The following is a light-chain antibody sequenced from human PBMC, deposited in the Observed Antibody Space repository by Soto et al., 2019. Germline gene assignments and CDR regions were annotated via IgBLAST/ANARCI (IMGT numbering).Light chain of an antibody. Sequence: DIQITQPPSSLSASVGDRVVITCLASQSISKWLAWYQQKPGRAPNFLIYDASTLESGVPSRFSGSGSGTEFTLTITNLQPDDFATFYCQQYSTFPRTFGQGTKVDIK. CDR3: QQYSTFPRT. J-gene: IGKJ1*01. V-gene: IGKV1-5*01. CDR2: DAS. CDR1: QSISKW.